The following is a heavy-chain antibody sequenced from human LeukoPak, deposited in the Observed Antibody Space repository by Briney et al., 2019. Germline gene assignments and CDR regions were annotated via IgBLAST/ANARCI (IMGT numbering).Heavy chain of an antibody. Sequence: PSETLSLTCTVSGGSISSGSYYWSWIRQPAGKGLEWIGRFYTSGSTNYNPSLKSRVTMSVDTSKNQFSLKLSSVTAADTAVYYCARGVITFGGVIVFDYWGQGTLVTVSS. D-gene: IGHD3-16*02. CDR2: FYTSGST. V-gene: IGHV4-61*02. CDR1: GGSISSGSYY. J-gene: IGHJ4*02. CDR3: ARGVITFGGVIVFDY.